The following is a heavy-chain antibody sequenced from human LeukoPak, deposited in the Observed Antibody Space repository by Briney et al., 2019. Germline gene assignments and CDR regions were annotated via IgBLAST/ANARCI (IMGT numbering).Heavy chain of an antibody. V-gene: IGHV3-15*01. D-gene: IGHD3-22*01. CDR3: TTDRSMLGLLEAAFDI. CDR1: GFTFSNAW. CDR2: IKSTSDGGTT. J-gene: IGHJ3*02. Sequence: PRGSLRLSCAASGFTFSNAWMSWVRQAPGEGPEWVGRIKSTSDGGTTDYAAPVKGRFTISRDDSQNTLYLQMNNLKIADTAVYYCTTDRSMLGLLEAAFDIWGQGTMVTVSS.